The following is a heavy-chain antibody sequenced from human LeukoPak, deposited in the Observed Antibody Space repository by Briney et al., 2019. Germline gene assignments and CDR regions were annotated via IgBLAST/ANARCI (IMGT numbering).Heavy chain of an antibody. CDR1: GGSVTDYY. CDR2: IYYSGST. D-gene: IGHD3-10*01. V-gene: IGHV4-39*01. J-gene: IGHJ3*02. CDR3: ARQSRDDAFDI. Sequence: PSETLSLTCTVSGGSVTDYYGGWIRQPPGKGLEWIGSIYYSGSTYYNPSLKSRVTISVDTSKNQFSLKLSSVTAADTAVYYCARQSRDDAFDIWGQGTMVTVSS.